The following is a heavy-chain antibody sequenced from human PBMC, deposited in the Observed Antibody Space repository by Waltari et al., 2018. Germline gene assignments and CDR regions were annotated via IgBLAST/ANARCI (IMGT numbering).Heavy chain of an antibody. J-gene: IGHJ6*02. D-gene: IGHD6-13*01. CDR2: VSGSDENT. V-gene: IGHV1-18*01. Sequence: VKLVQSGGEVKKPGASVKVSCKASGYTFISNGISWVRQAPGQGLEGVGGVSGSDENTKNARKFQGRVSLTADTATNTAYMELTSLTADDTAVYYCAHSDYRSSWYTMDVWGQGTTVSVSS. CDR1: GYTFISNG. CDR3: AHSDYRSSWYTMDV.